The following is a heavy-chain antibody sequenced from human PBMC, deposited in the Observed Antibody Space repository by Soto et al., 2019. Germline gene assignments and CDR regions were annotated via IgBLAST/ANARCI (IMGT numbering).Heavy chain of an antibody. CDR2: IIPIFGTA. V-gene: IGHV1-69*13. CDR1: GGTFSSYA. Sequence: GASVKVSCKASGGTFSSYAISWVRQAPGQGLEWMGGIIPIFGTANYAQKFQGRVTITADESTSTAYMELSSLRSEDTAVYYCAGSGGEDWNYVTSPRAYYYGSGPWYWGQGTLVTVSS. D-gene: IGHD3-10*01. CDR3: AGSGGEDWNYVTSPRAYYYGSGPWY. J-gene: IGHJ4*02.